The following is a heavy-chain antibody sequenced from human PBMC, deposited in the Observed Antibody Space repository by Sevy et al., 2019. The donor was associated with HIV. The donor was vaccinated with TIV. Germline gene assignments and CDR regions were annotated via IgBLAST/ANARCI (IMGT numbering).Heavy chain of an antibody. D-gene: IGHD3-16*02. J-gene: IGHJ3*02. CDR1: GFTFSSYW. CDR2: IKQDGSEK. Sequence: GGSLRLSCAASGFTFSSYWMSWVRQAPGKGLEWVANIKQDGSEKYYVDSVKGRFTISRDNAKNSLYLQMNGLRAEDTAVYYCARGDFRGSYREIDAFDIWGQGTMVTVSS. CDR3: ARGDFRGSYREIDAFDI. V-gene: IGHV3-7*03.